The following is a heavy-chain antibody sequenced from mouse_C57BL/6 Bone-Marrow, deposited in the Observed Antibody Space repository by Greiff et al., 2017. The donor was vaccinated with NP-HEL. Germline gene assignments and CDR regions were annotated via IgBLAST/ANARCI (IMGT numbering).Heavy chain of an antibody. CDR3: TTPRIYYDYDWFAY. J-gene: IGHJ3*01. CDR1: GFNIKDDY. V-gene: IGHV14-4*01. CDR2: IDPENGDT. Sequence: VQLQQSGAELVRPGASVKLSCTASGFNIKDDYMHWVKQRPEQGLEWIGWIDPENGDTEYASKFQGKATITADASSNTAYLQLSSLTSEDTAVYYCTTPRIYYDYDWFAYWGQGTLVTVSA. D-gene: IGHD2-4*01.